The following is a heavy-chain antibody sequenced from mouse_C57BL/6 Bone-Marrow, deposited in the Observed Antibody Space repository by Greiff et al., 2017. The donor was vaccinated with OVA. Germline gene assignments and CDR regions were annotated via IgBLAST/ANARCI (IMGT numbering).Heavy chain of an antibody. J-gene: IGHJ4*01. CDR3: ARTYYDYAMDY. V-gene: IGHV1-82*01. CDR1: GYAFSSSW. Sequence: VQGVESGPELVKPGASVKISCKASGYAFSSSWMNWVKQRPGKGLEWIGRIYPGDGDTNYNGKFKGKATLTADKSSSTAYMQLSSLTSEDSAVYFCARTYYDYAMDYWGQGTSVTVSS. CDR2: IYPGDGDT. D-gene: IGHD2-4*01.